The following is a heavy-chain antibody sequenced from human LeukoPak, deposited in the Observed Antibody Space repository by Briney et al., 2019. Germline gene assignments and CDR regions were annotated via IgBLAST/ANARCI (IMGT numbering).Heavy chain of an antibody. D-gene: IGHD3-10*01. V-gene: IGHV4-59*01. J-gene: IGHJ6*02. Sequence: SETLSLTCTVSGGSINSYYWSWIRQPPGMGLEWIGYIYYSGSTNYNPSLKSRVTISLDTSKNQFSLKLNSVTAADTAVYYCARDRGGLDVWGQGTTVTVSS. CDR1: GGSINSYY. CDR3: ARDRGGLDV. CDR2: IYYSGST.